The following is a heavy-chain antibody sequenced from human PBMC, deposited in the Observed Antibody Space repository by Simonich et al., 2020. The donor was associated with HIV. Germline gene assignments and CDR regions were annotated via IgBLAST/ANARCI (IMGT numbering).Heavy chain of an antibody. D-gene: IGHD1-26*01. CDR3: ARENGVPATEDWFDP. CDR1: GFNFDGYA. V-gene: IGHV3-9*01. CDR2: ISWNSGTI. J-gene: IGHJ5*02. Sequence: VQLVESGGGVVQPGRSLRLFCAASGFNFDGYAMHWVRQAPGKGLEWVSGISWNSGTIVYADSVKGRFTISRDNANNTLYLQMNSLRAEDTAVYYCARENGVPATEDWFDPWGQGTLVTVSS.